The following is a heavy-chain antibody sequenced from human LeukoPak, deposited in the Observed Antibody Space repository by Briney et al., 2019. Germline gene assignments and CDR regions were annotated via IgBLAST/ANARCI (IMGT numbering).Heavy chain of an antibody. D-gene: IGHD2-2*01. V-gene: IGHV3-30-3*01. CDR3: AKVNWCSASCADA. Sequence: PGGSLRLSCEASGFTFYNYAMHWVRQAPGKGLEWLAVISYDGSNKYYADSVRGRFTISRDNSKNTLSLQMNSLRAEDTAVYYCAKVNWCSASCADAWGQGTLVTVSS. J-gene: IGHJ4*02. CDR2: ISYDGSNK. CDR1: GFTFYNYA.